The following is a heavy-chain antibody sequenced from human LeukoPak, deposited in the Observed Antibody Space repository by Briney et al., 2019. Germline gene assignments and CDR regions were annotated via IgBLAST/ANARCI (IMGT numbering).Heavy chain of an antibody. CDR2: ITSSSTYI. D-gene: IGHD3-3*01. V-gene: IGHV3-21*01. Sequence: KPGGSLRLSCAASGFTFSTYNMNWVRQAPGKGLEWVSSITSSSTYIYYADSVKGRFTISRDNAKNSLYLQMNSLRAEDTAVYYCAREDYDFWSGYSEGYYYYYYMDVWGKGTTVTVSS. J-gene: IGHJ6*03. CDR3: AREDYDFWSGYSEGYYYYYYMDV. CDR1: GFTFSTYN.